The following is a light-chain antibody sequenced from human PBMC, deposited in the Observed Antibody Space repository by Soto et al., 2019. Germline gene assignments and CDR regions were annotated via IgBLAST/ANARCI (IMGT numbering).Light chain of an antibody. CDR3: RQYDNWPYT. J-gene: IGKJ2*01. V-gene: IGKV3-15*01. Sequence: EIVMTHSPATLSVSPGERATLSCRASQSVSNNLAWYQQKPGQAPRLLIYGASTRATAIPARFSGSGSGTEFTLTISSLQSEDFAVYFCRQYDNWPYTFGQGTK. CDR1: QSVSNN. CDR2: GAS.